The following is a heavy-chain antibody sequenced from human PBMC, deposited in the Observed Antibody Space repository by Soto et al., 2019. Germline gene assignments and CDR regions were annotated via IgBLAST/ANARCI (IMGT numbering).Heavy chain of an antibody. Sequence: SETLSLTCAVSGGSISSGGYSWSWIRQPPGKGLEWIGYTYYSGSTYYNPSLKSRVTISVDTSKNQFSLKLSSVTAADTAVYYCASRSRGHYYDSSGYYWLDYWGQGTLVTVSS. CDR2: TYYSGST. V-gene: IGHV4-31*11. CDR3: ASRSRGHYYDSSGYYWLDY. D-gene: IGHD3-22*01. CDR1: GGSISSGGYS. J-gene: IGHJ4*02.